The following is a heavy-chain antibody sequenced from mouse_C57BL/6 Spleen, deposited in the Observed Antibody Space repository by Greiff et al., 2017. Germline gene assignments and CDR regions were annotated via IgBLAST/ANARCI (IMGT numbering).Heavy chain of an antibody. CDR3: ARRDYYYGSSWDY. V-gene: IGHV1-26*01. J-gene: IGHJ2*01. CDR2: INPKNGGT. CDR1: GYTFTDYY. Sequence: VQLQQSGPELVKPGASVKISCKASGYTFTDYYMNWVKQSHGKSLEWIGDINPKNGGTSYNQKFKGKATLTVDKSSSTAYMELRSLTAEDSAVYYGARRDYYYGSSWDYWGQGTTLTVSS. D-gene: IGHD1-1*01.